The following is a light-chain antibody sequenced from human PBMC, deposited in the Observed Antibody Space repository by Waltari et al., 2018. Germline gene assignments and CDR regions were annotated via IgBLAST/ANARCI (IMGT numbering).Light chain of an antibody. CDR1: SSDVGGYHY. CDR2: EVS. V-gene: IGLV2-14*01. Sequence: QSALTQPASVSGSPGQSITISCPGTSSDVGGYHYVSWYQQHPGKAPKLMIYEVSNRPSGVSNRFSGSKSGNTASLTISGLQAEDEADYYCSSYTSSSTPLYVFGTGTKVTVL. CDR3: SSYTSSSTPLYV. J-gene: IGLJ1*01.